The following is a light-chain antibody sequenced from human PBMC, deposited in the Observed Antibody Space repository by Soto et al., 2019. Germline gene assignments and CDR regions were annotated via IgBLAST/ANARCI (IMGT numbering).Light chain of an antibody. CDR3: QQYNNWPLT. CDR2: AAS. V-gene: IGKV3-15*01. J-gene: IGKJ3*01. Sequence: VLTQSPGTLSLSPGGRATLSCRASQSVSSKLAWYQQKPGQAPRLLIYAASARGTGIPARFSGSGSGTEFALTISSLQSEDFAVYYCQQYNNWPLTFGPGTKVD. CDR1: QSVSSK.